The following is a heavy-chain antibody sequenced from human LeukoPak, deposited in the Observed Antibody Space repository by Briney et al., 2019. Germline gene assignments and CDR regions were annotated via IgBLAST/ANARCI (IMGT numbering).Heavy chain of an antibody. CDR1: GYTLTELS. D-gene: IGHD1-26*01. Sequence: ASVKVSCKVSGYTLTELSMHWVRQAPGKGLEWMGGFDPEDGETIYAQKFQGRVTMTEDTSTDTAYMELRRLRSDDTAVYYCARDYQSVVGATTAGYWGQGTLVTVSS. CDR2: FDPEDGET. CDR3: ARDYQSVVGATTAGY. J-gene: IGHJ4*02. V-gene: IGHV1-24*01.